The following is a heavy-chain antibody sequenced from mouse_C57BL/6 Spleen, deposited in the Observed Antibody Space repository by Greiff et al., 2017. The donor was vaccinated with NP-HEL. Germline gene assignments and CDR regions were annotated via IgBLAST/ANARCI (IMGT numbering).Heavy chain of an antibody. V-gene: IGHV1-15*01. CDR3: TREDWDYAMDY. D-gene: IGHD4-1*01. Sequence: VKLVESGAELVRPGASVTLSCKASGYTFTDYEMHWVKQTPVHGLEWIGAIDPETGGTAYNQKFKGKAILTADKSSSTAYMELRSLTSEDSAVYYCTREDWDYAMDYWGQGTSVTVSS. J-gene: IGHJ4*01. CDR1: GYTFTDYE. CDR2: IDPETGGT.